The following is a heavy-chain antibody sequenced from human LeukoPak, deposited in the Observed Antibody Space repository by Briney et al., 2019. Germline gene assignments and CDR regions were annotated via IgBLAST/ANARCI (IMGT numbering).Heavy chain of an antibody. CDR1: GYTFTSYF. D-gene: IGHD6-19*01. CDR2: INPSGGST. Sequence: GASVKVAYKASGYTFTSYFRHWVRQAPGQGLEWMGIINPSGGSTSYAQKFQGRVTMTRDTSTSMVYMELTSLRSEDTAVYYCARDPEGSGCYFAYWGQGTLVTVSS. V-gene: IGHV1-46*01. CDR3: ARDPEGSGCYFAY. J-gene: IGHJ4*02.